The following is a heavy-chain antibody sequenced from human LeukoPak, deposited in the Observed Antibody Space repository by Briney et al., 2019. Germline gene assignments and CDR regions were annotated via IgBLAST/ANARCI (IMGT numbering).Heavy chain of an antibody. V-gene: IGHV1-69*13. D-gene: IGHD4-23*01. CDR1: GGTFISYA. CDR3: ARAVNYGGNPHDAFDI. Sequence: SVKVSCKASGGTFISYAISWVRQAPGQGLEWMGGIIPIFGTANYAQKFQGRVAITADESTSTAYMELSSLRSEDTAVYYCARAVNYGGNPHDAFDIWGRGTMVTVSS. J-gene: IGHJ3*02. CDR2: IIPIFGTA.